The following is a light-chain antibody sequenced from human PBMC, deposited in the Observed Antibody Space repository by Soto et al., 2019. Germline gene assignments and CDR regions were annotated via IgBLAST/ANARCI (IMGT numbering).Light chain of an antibody. J-gene: IGLJ1*01. CDR1: SSDVGSYDY. CDR3: CAYSTSGTHV. CDR2: DVN. Sequence: QSALTQPASVSGSPGQSITFSCTGTSSDVGSYDYVSWHRQHPGKAPKLIIYDVNNRPSGVPSRFSGSKSGNTASLTISGLQTEDEADYYCCAYSTSGTHVFGTGTKLTVL. V-gene: IGLV2-14*03.